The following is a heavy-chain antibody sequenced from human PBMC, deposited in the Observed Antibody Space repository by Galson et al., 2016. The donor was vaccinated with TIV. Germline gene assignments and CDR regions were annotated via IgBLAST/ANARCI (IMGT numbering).Heavy chain of an antibody. Sequence: SVKVSCKASGYTFTSYYMHWVRQAPGQGLEWMGIINPSGGSTSYAQKFQGRVTMTRDTSTSTVYMERSSLRSEDTALYYCAKVHEVAGTDFWGQGTLVTVSS. D-gene: IGHD6-19*01. CDR3: AKVHEVAGTDF. V-gene: IGHV1-46*01. J-gene: IGHJ4*02. CDR1: GYTFTSYY. CDR2: INPSGGST.